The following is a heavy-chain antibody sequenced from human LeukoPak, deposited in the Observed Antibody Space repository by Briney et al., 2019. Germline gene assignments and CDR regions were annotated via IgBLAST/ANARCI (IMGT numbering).Heavy chain of an antibody. D-gene: IGHD3-3*01. CDR1: GSTFSSYA. J-gene: IGHJ6*02. Sequence: GGSLRLSCAASGSTFSSYAMHWVRQAPGKGLEYASAISSNGGSTYYANSVKGRFTISRDNSKNTLYLQMGSLRAEDMAVYYCARGPYYDFWSGYYPFGMDVWGQGTTVTVSS. V-gene: IGHV3-64*01. CDR2: ISSNGGST. CDR3: ARGPYYDFWSGYYPFGMDV.